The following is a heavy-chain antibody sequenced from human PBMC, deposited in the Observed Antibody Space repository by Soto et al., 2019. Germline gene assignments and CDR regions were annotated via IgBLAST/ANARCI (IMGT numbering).Heavy chain of an antibody. D-gene: IGHD4-17*01. Sequence: EVHLLESGGTLVQPGGSLRLSCAASGITFTGFAFNWVRQSPGKGLEWVSTVSGSGDATHYADSVKGRFTISRDNSKNTLYLQMNSLRAEDTAVYYCAKGGVDYGETNYYYYYGMDVWGQGTTVTVSS. J-gene: IGHJ6*02. CDR2: VSGSGDAT. V-gene: IGHV3-23*01. CDR1: GITFTGFA. CDR3: AKGGVDYGETNYYYYYGMDV.